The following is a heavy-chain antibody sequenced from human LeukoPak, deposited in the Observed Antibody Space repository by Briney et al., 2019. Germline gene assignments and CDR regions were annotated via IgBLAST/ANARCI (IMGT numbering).Heavy chain of an antibody. CDR2: VSYDGDFK. CDR3: ARDPYSHDSSGFSYFLQY. D-gene: IGHD6-19*01. CDR1: GFVFSKYA. J-gene: IGHJ4*02. Sequence: LTGGSLRLSCVGSGFVFSKYAVHWVRQAPGKGLEWVAVVSYDGDFKLYGDSVKGRFTISRDNSQNMLFLQMNDLRPQDAATYFRARDPYSHDSSGFSYFLQYWGQGTVVTVSS. V-gene: IGHV3-30-3*01.